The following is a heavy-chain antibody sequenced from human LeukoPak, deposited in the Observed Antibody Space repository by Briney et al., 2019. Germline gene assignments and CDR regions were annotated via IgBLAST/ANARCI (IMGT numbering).Heavy chain of an antibody. V-gene: IGHV4-59*01. J-gene: IGHJ3*02. CDR3: ACLTTADAFDI. CDR2: IYDSGST. CDR1: GGSISSYY. D-gene: IGHD3-22*01. Sequence: SETLSLTCTVSGGSISSYYWSWIRQPPGKGLEWIGYIYDSGSTNYNPSPKSRVTISVDTSKNQFSLKLSSVTAADTAVYYCACLTTADAFDIWGQGTMATVSS.